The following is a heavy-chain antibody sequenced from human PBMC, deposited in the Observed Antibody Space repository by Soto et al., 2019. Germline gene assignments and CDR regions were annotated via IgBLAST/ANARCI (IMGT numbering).Heavy chain of an antibody. CDR3: ARAREDIVVVPAAILGAKDTYDYYYYYGMDV. D-gene: IGHD2-2*02. CDR2: IYYSVST. Sequence: SETLSLTCTVSGGSISSYYWSWIRQPPGKGLEWIGYIYYSVSTNYNPSLKSRVTISVDTSKNQFSLKLSSVTAADTAVYYCARAREDIVVVPAAILGAKDTYDYYYYYGMDVWGQGTKVTFSS. V-gene: IGHV4-59*01. CDR1: GGSISSYY. J-gene: IGHJ6*02.